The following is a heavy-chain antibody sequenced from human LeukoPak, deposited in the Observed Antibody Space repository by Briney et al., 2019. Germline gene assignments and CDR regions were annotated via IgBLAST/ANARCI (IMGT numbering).Heavy chain of an antibody. V-gene: IGHV1-2*02. CDR2: INPNSGGT. CDR3: VRFDGYSRLTLDS. D-gene: IGHD5-24*01. J-gene: IGHJ4*02. CDR1: GYTFIGYY. Sequence: GASVKVSCKASGYTFIGYYIHWVRQAPGQGLEWMGWINPNSGGTNYAQKFQGRVIMTRDTSFSTAHMELRSLRSDDTAMYYCVRFDGYSRLTLDSWGQGTLVTVSS.